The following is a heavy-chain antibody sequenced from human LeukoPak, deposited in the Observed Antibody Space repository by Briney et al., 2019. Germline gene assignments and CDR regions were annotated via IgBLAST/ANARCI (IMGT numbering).Heavy chain of an antibody. CDR2: MSSDSSFI. V-gene: IGHV3-21*05. D-gene: IGHD3-22*01. Sequence: PGGSLRLSCVASGFTFRSYTMNWVRQAPGKGLEWVSYMSSDSSFINYADSVKGRFTISRDNAKNSLFLQMDSPRADDTAVYYCARVSYYDSPADYWGQGTLVTVSS. CDR1: GFTFRSYT. CDR3: ARVSYYDSPADY. J-gene: IGHJ4*02.